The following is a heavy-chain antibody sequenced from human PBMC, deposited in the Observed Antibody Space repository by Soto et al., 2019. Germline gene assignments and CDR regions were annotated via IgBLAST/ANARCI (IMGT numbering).Heavy chain of an antibody. CDR3: ARGYDSSDYYPMRPFDY. CDR2: IDSNQNT. Sequence: GPTLVNPTQTLTLTCPFSEFSLRTSGLYVSLIRQPPAKALEWIARIDSNQNTSYIRSLKTRLTISTDTYKNQAVHTMTKLKQVDIATYYCARGYDSSDYYPMRPFDYWGLGTLVT. J-gene: IGHJ4*02. CDR1: EFSLRTSGLY. V-gene: IGHV2-70*10. D-gene: IGHD3-22*01.